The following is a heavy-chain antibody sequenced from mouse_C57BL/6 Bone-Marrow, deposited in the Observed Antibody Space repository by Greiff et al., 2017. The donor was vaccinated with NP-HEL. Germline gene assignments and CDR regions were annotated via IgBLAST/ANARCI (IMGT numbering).Heavy chain of an antibody. CDR1: GYTFTSYW. D-gene: IGHD2-10*01. Sequence: QVQLQQSGAELVMPGASVKLSCKASGYTFTSYWMHWVKQRPGQGLEWIGEIDPSDSYTNYNQKFKGKSTLTVDKSSSTAYMQLSSLTSEDSAVYYCARDLLYAMDYWGQGTSVTVSS. CDR2: IDPSDSYT. J-gene: IGHJ4*01. CDR3: ARDLLYAMDY. V-gene: IGHV1-69*01.